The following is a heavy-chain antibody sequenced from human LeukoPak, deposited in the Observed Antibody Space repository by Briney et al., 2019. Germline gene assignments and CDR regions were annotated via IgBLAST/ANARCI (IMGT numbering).Heavy chain of an antibody. CDR1: GFTFDDYG. V-gene: IGHV3-20*04. CDR3: ARGRGGYSYVFDY. J-gene: IGHJ4*02. D-gene: IGHD5-18*01. CDR2: INWNGGST. Sequence: PGGSLRLSCAASGFTFDDYGMSWVRQVPGKGLEWVSGINWNGGSTGNADSVKGRFTISRDNAKNSLDLQMNSLRAEDTALYYCARGRGGYSYVFDYWGQGTLVTVSS.